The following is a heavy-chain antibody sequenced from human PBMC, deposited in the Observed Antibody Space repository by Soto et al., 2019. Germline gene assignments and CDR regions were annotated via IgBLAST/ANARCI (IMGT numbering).Heavy chain of an antibody. CDR1: RGSISPYY. J-gene: IGHJ4*02. D-gene: IGHD6-19*01. Sequence: QVLLQESGPGLVKPSETLSLTCTVSRGSISPYYWTWIRQPPGKGLEWIGYIYYSGSTKYTPSLRSRVTISVDTSKNQFSLRLRSVTAADTAVYYCASAGYTSGWSPYYFDFWGPGTLVTVSS. CDR3: ASAGYTSGWSPYYFDF. V-gene: IGHV4-59*01. CDR2: IYYSGST.